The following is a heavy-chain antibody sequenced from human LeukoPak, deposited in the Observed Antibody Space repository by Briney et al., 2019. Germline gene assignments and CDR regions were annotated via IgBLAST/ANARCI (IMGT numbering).Heavy chain of an antibody. CDR3: ARSLYCSSTSCSTDY. V-gene: IGHV4-59*01. D-gene: IGHD2-2*01. CDR1: GGSISSYY. Sequence: SETLSLTCPVAGGSISSYYWSWIRQPPGKGLEWIGYIYYSGSTNYNPSLKSRVTISVDTSKNQFSLKLSSVTAADTAVYYCARSLYCSSTSCSTDYWGQGTLVTVSS. J-gene: IGHJ4*02. CDR2: IYYSGST.